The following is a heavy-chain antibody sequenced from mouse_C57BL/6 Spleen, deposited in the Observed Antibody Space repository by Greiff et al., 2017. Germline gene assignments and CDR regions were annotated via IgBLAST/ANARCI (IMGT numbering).Heavy chain of an antibody. CDR1: GYTFTSYW. D-gene: IGHD1-1*01. Sequence: VQLQQPGAELVKPGASVKMSCKASGYTFTSYWITWVKQRPGQGLEWIGDIYPGSGSTNYNEKFKSKATLTVDTSSSTAYMQLSSLTSEDSAVYYCARSGYGSNFYYYAMDYWGQGTSVTVSS. J-gene: IGHJ4*01. V-gene: IGHV1-55*01. CDR3: ARSGYGSNFYYYAMDY. CDR2: IYPGSGST.